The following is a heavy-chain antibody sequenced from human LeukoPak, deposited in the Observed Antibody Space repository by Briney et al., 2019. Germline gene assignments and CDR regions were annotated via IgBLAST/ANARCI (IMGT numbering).Heavy chain of an antibody. V-gene: IGHV3-23*01. J-gene: IGHJ6*03. CDR3: AKVGRKNYYYYYMDV. Sequence: GGSLRLSCAASGFTFSSHAMSWVRQAPGKGLEWVSAISGSGDSTYYADSVEGRFTISRDNSKNTLYLQMNSLRAEDTAVYYCAKVGRKNYYYYYMDVWGKGTTVTVSS. CDR2: ISGSGDST. CDR1: GFTFSSHA. D-gene: IGHD1-14*01.